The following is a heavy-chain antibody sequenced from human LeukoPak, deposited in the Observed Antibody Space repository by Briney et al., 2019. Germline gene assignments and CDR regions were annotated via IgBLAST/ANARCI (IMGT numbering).Heavy chain of an antibody. D-gene: IGHD1-26*01. V-gene: IGHV3-21*01. J-gene: IGHJ6*03. CDR3: ARDPYSGSYGADYYYYMDV. CDR1: GFTFSSYS. CDR2: ISTSSSYI. Sequence: GGSLRLSCAASGFTFSSYSMNWVRQAPGKGLEWVSFISTSSSYIYYADSVKGRFTISRDNSKNTLYLQMNSLRAEDTAVYYCARDPYSGSYGADYYYYMDVWGKGTTVTISS.